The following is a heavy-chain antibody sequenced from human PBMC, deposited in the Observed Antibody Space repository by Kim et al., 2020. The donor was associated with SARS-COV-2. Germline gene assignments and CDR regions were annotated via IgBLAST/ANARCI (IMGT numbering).Heavy chain of an antibody. CDR2: IYYSGST. V-gene: IGHV4-39*01. Sequence: SETLSLTCTVSGGSISSSSYYWGWIRQPPGKGLEWIGSIYYSGSTYYNPSLKSRVTISVDTSKYQFSLKLSSVTAADTAVYYCARHQTTVTDIYWYFDLWGRGTLVTVSS. J-gene: IGHJ2*01. CDR1: GGSISSSSYY. CDR3: ARHQTTVTDIYWYFDL. D-gene: IGHD4-17*01.